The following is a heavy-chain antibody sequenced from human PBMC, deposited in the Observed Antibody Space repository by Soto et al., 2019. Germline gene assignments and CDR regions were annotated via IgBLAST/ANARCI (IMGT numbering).Heavy chain of an antibody. CDR3: ASAEDTAMVTDYYYGMDV. CDR2: IIPIFGTA. CDR1: GGTFSSYA. V-gene: IGHV1-69*01. J-gene: IGHJ6*02. Sequence: QVQLVQSGAEVKKPGSSVKVSCKASGGTFSSYAISCVRQAPGQGLEWMGGIIPIFGTANYAQKFQGRVTITADESTSTAYMELSSLRSEDTAVYYCASAEDTAMVTDYYYGMDVWGQGTTVTVSS. D-gene: IGHD5-18*01.